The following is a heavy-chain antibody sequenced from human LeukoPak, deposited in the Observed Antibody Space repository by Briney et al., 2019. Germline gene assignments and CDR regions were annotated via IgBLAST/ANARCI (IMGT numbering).Heavy chain of an antibody. J-gene: IGHJ1*01. D-gene: IGHD1-1*01. V-gene: IGHV3-48*01. CDR3: ARDRAQGGTYPRYFQH. CDR2: ISSSSSTI. Sequence: PGGSLRLSCAASGFTFSSYSMNWVRQAPGKGLEWVSYISSSSSTIYYADSVKGRFTISRDNAKNSLYLQMNSLRAEDTAVYYCARDRAQGGTYPRYFQHWGQGTLVTVSS. CDR1: GFTFSSYS.